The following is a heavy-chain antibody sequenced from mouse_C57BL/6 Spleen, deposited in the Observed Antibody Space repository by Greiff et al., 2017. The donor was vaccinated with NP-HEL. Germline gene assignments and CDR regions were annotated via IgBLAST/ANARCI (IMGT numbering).Heavy chain of an antibody. Sequence: QVQLKESGPGLVQPSQSLSITCTVSGFSLTSYGVHWVRQSPGKGLEWLGVIWRGGSTDYNAAFMSRLSITKDNSKSQVFFKMNSLQADDTAIYYCAKNSGYGGAWFAYWGQGTLVTVSA. D-gene: IGHD2-14*01. CDR3: AKNSGYGGAWFAY. J-gene: IGHJ3*01. V-gene: IGHV2-5*01. CDR1: GFSLTSYG. CDR2: IWRGGST.